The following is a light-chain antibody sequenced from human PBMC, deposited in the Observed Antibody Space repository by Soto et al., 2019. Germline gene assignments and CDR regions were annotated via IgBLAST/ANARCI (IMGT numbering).Light chain of an antibody. Sequence: ESLLTQSPATLSLSPGEIATLSCRASQSVSSYLAWYQQKPGQAPRLLIYDASNRATGIPARFSGSGSGTDFTLTISSLEPEDFAVYYCQQRSNWPPWTFRQGTKVEI. V-gene: IGKV3-11*01. CDR1: QSVSSY. CDR2: DAS. CDR3: QQRSNWPPWT. J-gene: IGKJ1*01.